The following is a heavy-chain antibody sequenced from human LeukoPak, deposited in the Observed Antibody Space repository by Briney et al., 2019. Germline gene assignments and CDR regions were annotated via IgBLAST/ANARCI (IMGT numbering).Heavy chain of an antibody. J-gene: IGHJ4*02. CDR2: IWYDGSNK. V-gene: IGHV3-33*07. CDR3: ARDRSYDFWSGYSTPDY. Sequence: PGGSLRLSCVASGLTLDKYWMTWVRQAPGKGLEWVAVIWYDGSNKYYADSVKGRFTISRDNSKNTLDLQMNSLRAEDTAVYYCARDRSYDFWSGYSTPDYWGQGTLVTVSS. CDR1: GLTLDKYW. D-gene: IGHD3-3*01.